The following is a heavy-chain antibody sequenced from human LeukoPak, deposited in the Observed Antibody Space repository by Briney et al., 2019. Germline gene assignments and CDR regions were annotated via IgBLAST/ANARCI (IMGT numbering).Heavy chain of an antibody. V-gene: IGHV4-59*01. CDR2: IFYSGTT. CDR1: GGSIRTYY. Sequence: AETLSLTCTVSGGSIRTYYWIWIRQPPGKGLEGIGYIFYSGTTNYNPSLRSRVTISVDTSKNQFSLKLTSVTAADTAVYYCARDWTSGFHSLDYWGQGTLVTVSS. CDR3: ARDWTSGFHSLDY. D-gene: IGHD3-22*01. J-gene: IGHJ4*02.